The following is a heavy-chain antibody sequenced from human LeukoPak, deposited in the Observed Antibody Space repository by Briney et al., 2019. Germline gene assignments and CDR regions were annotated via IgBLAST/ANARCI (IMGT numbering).Heavy chain of an antibody. CDR2: ISGSGGNT. Sequence: GGSLRLSCAASGFTFSNYGMSWVRQAPGKGLEWVSTISGSGGNTYYADSVKGRFTISRDTSKNTLYLQMNSPRAEDTAVYYCARDLGSYTSGWYMGFDYWGQGTLVTVSS. J-gene: IGHJ4*02. CDR3: ARDLGSYTSGWYMGFDY. V-gene: IGHV3-23*01. CDR1: GFTFSNYG. D-gene: IGHD6-19*01.